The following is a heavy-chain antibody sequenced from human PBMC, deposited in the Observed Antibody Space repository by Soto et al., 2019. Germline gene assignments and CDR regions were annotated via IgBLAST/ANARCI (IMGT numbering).Heavy chain of an antibody. Sequence: EVQLVESGGGLVQRGGSLRLSCAASGLTFSSYSMNWVRQAPGKGLEWVSYISSSSSTIYYADSVKGRFTISRDNAKNSLNLQLNRLRAEHTAVYYCDSGEDSRYYYYGMDVCGQGTTVTVSS. CDR2: ISSSSSTI. D-gene: IGHD2-15*01. V-gene: IGHV3-48*01. J-gene: IGHJ6*02. CDR3: DSGEDSRYYYYGMDV. CDR1: GLTFSSYS.